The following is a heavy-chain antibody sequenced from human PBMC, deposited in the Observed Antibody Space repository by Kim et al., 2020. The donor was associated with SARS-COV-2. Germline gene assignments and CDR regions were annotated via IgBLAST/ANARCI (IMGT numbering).Heavy chain of an antibody. CDR2: IIPIFGTA. V-gene: IGHV1-69*13. Sequence: SVKVSCKASGGTFSSYAISWVRQDPGQGLEWMGGIIPIFGTANYAQKFQGRVTITADESTSTAYMELSSLRSEDTAVYYCARKGSSSWYDDWFDPWGQGTLVTVSS. J-gene: IGHJ5*02. D-gene: IGHD6-13*01. CDR1: GGTFSSYA. CDR3: ARKGSSSWYDDWFDP.